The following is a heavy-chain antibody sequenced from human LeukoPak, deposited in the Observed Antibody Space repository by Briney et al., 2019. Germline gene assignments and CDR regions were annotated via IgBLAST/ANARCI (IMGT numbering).Heavy chain of an antibody. D-gene: IGHD2-21*02. CDR2: INRRGHT. Sequence: GGSLRLSCAASGFTFDRFTIHWVRQTPGKGLEWVSLINRRGHTFYADSVKGRFTISRDNSRNSVFLQMNSLRPEDTALYHRAKEVDCPSDCLFFHSWGQGTLVTVSS. CDR3: AKEVDCPSDCLFFHS. V-gene: IGHV3-43*01. CDR1: GFTFDRFT. J-gene: IGHJ4*02.